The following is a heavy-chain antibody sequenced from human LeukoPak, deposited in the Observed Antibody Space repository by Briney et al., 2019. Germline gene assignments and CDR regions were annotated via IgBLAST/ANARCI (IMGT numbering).Heavy chain of an antibody. Sequence: GASVKVSCKASGGTFSSYAISWVRQAPGQGLEWMGRIIPILGIANYAQKFQGRVTITADKSTSTAYMELSSLRSEDTAVYYCARTRPLGPVAGTGAFDIWGQGTMVTVSS. CDR1: GGTFSSYA. D-gene: IGHD6-19*01. V-gene: IGHV1-69*04. CDR2: IIPILGIA. CDR3: ARTRPLGPVAGTGAFDI. J-gene: IGHJ3*02.